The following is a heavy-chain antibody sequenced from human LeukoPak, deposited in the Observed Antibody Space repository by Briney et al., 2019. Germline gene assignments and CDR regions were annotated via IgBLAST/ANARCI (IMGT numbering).Heavy chain of an antibody. D-gene: IGHD3-16*01. V-gene: IGHV3-23*01. CDR2: ISGSGGST. Sequence: GGSLRLSCAAFGFTFSSYAMSWVRQAPEKGLEWVSAISGSGGSTYYADSVKGRFTISRDNSKNTLYLQMNSLRAEDTAVYYCAKERYDYVWGSLPDDYWGQGTLVTVSS. CDR3: AKERYDYVWGSLPDDY. CDR1: GFTFSSYA. J-gene: IGHJ4*02.